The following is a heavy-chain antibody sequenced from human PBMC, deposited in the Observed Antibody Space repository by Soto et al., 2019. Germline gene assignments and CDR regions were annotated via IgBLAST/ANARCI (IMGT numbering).Heavy chain of an antibody. J-gene: IGHJ4*02. CDR2: IYYSGST. V-gene: IGHV4-59*01. Sequence: QVQLQESGPGLVEPSDTLSLTCTVSGGFISSYYWSWIRQPPGKGLEWIGYIYYSGSTNYNPSLKSRVTISVDTSKNQVSLRLSSVTAADTAVYYCSRGARVVPAAIYYWGQGILVTVSS. CDR1: GGFISSYY. CDR3: SRGARVVPAAIYY. D-gene: IGHD2-2*01.